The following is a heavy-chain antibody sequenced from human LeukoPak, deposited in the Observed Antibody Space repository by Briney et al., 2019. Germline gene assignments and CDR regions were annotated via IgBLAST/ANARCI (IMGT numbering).Heavy chain of an antibody. CDR2: IYYSGST. Sequence: SETPSLTCTVSGGSISSSSYYWGWIRQPPGKGLEWIGSIYYSGSTYYNPSLKSRVTISVDTSKDQFSLKLSSVTAADTAVYYCATHHYDFWSGYHNWFDPWGQGTLVTVSS. CDR3: ATHHYDFWSGYHNWFDP. J-gene: IGHJ5*02. CDR1: GGSISSSSYY. D-gene: IGHD3-3*01. V-gene: IGHV4-39*05.